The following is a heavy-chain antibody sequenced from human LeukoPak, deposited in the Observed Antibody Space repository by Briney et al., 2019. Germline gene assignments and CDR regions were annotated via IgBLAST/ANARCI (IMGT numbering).Heavy chain of an antibody. D-gene: IGHD1-14*01. J-gene: IGHJ6*03. CDR1: GGSISSSSYY. CDR3: ARQTGYYYYMDV. V-gene: IGHV4-39*01. Sequence: SETLSLTCTVSGGSISSSSYYWGWIRQPPGKGLEWIGSIYYSGSTYYNPSLKSRVTISVDTSKNQFSLKLSSVTAADTAVYYCARQTGYYYYMDVWGKGTTVTISS. CDR2: IYYSGST.